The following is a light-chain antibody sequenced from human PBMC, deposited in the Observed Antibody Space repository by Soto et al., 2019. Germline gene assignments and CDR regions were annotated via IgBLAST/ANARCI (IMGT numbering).Light chain of an antibody. V-gene: IGLV2-14*01. CDR1: SSDIGVYNY. J-gene: IGLJ1*01. Sequence: QSALTQPASVSGSPGQSITFSCTGTSSDIGVYNYVSWYQHHPGKAPKLMIYEVNNRPSGVSNRFSGSKSGNTAYLTISGLQAEEEADYYCSSYTTSNTYVFGTGTRSPS. CDR2: EVN. CDR3: SSYTTSNTYV.